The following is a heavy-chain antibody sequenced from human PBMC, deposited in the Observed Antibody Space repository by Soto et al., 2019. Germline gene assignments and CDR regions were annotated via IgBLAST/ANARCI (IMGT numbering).Heavy chain of an antibody. V-gene: IGHV3-7*01. J-gene: IGHJ6*03. Sequence: GGSLRLSCAASGFTFSGHWMSWVRQAPGKGLEWVAHIKQDGSETFYVGSVKGRFTISRDNAKNSLDLQMNSLRAEDTALYYCARDRAFCSGTNCRRGSIYYYYMDVWGNGTTVTVSS. D-gene: IGHD2-2*01. CDR2: IKQDGSET. CDR3: ARDRAFCSGTNCRRGSIYYYYMDV. CDR1: GFTFSGHW.